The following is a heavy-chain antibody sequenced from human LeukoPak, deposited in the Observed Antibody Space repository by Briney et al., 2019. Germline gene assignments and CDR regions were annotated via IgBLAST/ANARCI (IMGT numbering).Heavy chain of an antibody. Sequence: PGASVKVSCKASGYTFTSYYMHWVRQAPGQGLEWMGIINPSGGSTSYAQKFQGRVTMTRDMSTSTVYMELSSLRSEDTAVYYCARPSGSRGSSPGYDYWGQGTLVTVSS. CDR2: INPSGGST. J-gene: IGHJ4*02. CDR1: GYTFTSYY. D-gene: IGHD6-6*01. V-gene: IGHV1-46*01. CDR3: ARPSGSRGSSPGYDY.